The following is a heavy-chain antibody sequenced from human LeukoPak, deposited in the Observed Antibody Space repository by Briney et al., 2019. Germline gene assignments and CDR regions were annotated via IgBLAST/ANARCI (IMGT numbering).Heavy chain of an antibody. Sequence: ASVKVSCKASGYTFTSYGISWVRQAPGQGLEWMGWISAYNGNTNYAQKLQGRVTMTTDTSTSTAYMELRSLRSDDTAVYYCARLPAAISPNHYYYGMDVWGQGTTVTVSS. CDR2: ISAYNGNT. CDR3: ARLPAAISPNHYYYGMDV. CDR1: GYTFTSYG. D-gene: IGHD2-2*02. J-gene: IGHJ6*02. V-gene: IGHV1-18*01.